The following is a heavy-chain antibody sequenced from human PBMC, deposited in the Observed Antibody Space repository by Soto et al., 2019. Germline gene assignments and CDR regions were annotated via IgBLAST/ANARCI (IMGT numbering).Heavy chain of an antibody. V-gene: IGHV4-4*02. CDR1: GGSISSSNW. CDR3: ARHNYGSGSTYFDY. CDR2: IYHSGST. D-gene: IGHD3-10*01. J-gene: IGHJ4*02. Sequence: SETLSLTCAVSGGSISSSNWWTWVRQPPGKGLEWIGEIYHSGSTNYNPSLKSRVTISVDKSKNQFSLKLSSVTAADTAVYYCARHNYGSGSTYFDYWGQGTLVTVS.